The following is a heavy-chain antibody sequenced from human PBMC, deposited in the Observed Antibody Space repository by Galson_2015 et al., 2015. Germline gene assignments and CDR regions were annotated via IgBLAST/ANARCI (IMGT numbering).Heavy chain of an antibody. Sequence: SLRLSCAVSGFTFRDYAMSWVRQAPGAGLEWVSLISGSGGTTSYGSSVKGQFTISRDNSRRTLYLQMDSLRVEDTAVYYCARRGPSPDWGQGTLVTVSS. V-gene: IGHV3-23*01. D-gene: IGHD3-10*01. CDR3: ARRGPSPD. J-gene: IGHJ4*02. CDR1: GFTFRDYA. CDR2: ISGSGGTT.